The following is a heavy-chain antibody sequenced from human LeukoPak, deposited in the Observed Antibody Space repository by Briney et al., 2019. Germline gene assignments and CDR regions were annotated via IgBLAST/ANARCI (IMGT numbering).Heavy chain of an antibody. Sequence: GGSLRLSCAVSGFTVSSNYMSWVRQAPGKGLEWVAVISHEGSSQYYGDSVKGRFTISRDNSKNMVYLQMNSLRTEDTAVYYCARTREQWQVLDYWGQGTLVTVSS. CDR2: ISHEGSSQ. CDR1: GFTVSSNY. V-gene: IGHV3-30*03. CDR3: ARTREQWQVLDY. D-gene: IGHD6-19*01. J-gene: IGHJ4*02.